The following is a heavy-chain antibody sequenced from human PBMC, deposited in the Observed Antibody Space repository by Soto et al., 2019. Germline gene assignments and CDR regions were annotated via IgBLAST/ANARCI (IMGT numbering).Heavy chain of an antibody. CDR3: AKDGTELWFFDY. V-gene: IGHV3-30*18. J-gene: IGHJ4*02. CDR1: GFTFSSYG. Sequence: QVQLVESGGGVVQPGRSLRLSCAASGFTFSSYGMHWVRQAPGKGLEWVAVISYDGSNKYYADSVKGRFTISRDNSKNTLYLQMNSLRAEDTAVYYCAKDGTELWFFDYWGQGTLVTVSS. CDR2: ISYDGSNK. D-gene: IGHD5-18*01.